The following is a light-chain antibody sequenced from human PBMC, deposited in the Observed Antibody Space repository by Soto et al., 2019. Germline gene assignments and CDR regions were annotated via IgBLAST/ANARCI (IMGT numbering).Light chain of an antibody. Sequence: EMVLTPSPGTLSFSPVVRATLSCRASQSVSSSYLAWYQQKPGQAPRLLIYGASSRATVIPDRFSGSGSGTDFTLTISRLEPEDFAVYYCQQYGSSPSWTFGQGTKVDIK. CDR2: GAS. CDR1: QSVSSSY. J-gene: IGKJ1*01. CDR3: QQYGSSPSWT. V-gene: IGKV3-20*01.